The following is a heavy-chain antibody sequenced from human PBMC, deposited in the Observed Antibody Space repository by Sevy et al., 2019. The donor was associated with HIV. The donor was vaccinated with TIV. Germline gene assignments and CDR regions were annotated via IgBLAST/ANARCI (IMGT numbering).Heavy chain of an antibody. V-gene: IGHV1-18*01. CDR1: GYTFTSYG. J-gene: IGHJ4*02. CDR3: ARALNDDYDSSGYLWYFDY. Sequence: ASVKVSCKASGYTFTSYGISWVRQAPGQGLEWMGWISAYNGNTNYAQKLQGRVTMTTDTSTSTAYMELRSLGSDDTAVYYCARALNDDYDSSGYLWYFDYWGQGTLVTVSS. CDR2: ISAYNGNT. D-gene: IGHD3-22*01.